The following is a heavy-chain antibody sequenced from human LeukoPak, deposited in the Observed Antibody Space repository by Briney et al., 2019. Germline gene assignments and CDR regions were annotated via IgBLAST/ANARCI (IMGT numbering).Heavy chain of an antibody. CDR2: IYHSGST. J-gene: IGHJ3*02. CDR3: AREGQYEQQLNAFDI. V-gene: IGHV4-38-2*02. CDR1: GYSISSDYY. D-gene: IGHD6-13*01. Sequence: PSETLSLTCAVSGYSISSDYYWGWIRQPPGKGLEWIGTIYHSGSTYYNPSLNSRVTISVDTSKNQFSLKLSSVTAADTAVYYCAREGQYEQQLNAFDIWGQGTMVTVSS.